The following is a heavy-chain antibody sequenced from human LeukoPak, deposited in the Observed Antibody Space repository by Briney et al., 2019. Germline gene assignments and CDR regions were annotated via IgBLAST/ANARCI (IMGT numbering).Heavy chain of an antibody. Sequence: WXXIIYPGDSDTRYSPSFQGQVTISADKSISTAYLQWSSLKASDTAMYYCARPYCSGGSCYFDYWGQGTLVTVSS. CDR2: IYPGDSDT. D-gene: IGHD2-15*01. V-gene: IGHV5-51*01. J-gene: IGHJ4*02. CDR3: ARPYCSGGSCYFDY.